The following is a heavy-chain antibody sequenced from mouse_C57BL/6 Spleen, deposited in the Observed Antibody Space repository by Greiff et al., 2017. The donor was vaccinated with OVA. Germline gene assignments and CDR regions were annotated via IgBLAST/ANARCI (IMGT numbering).Heavy chain of an antibody. CDR3: AREKAAYYGNWGYFDY. V-gene: IGHV1-82*01. CDR1: GYAFSSSW. J-gene: IGHJ2*01. Sequence: VQLQQSGPELVKPGASVKISCKASGYAFSSSWMNWVKQRPGKGLEWIGRIYPGDGDTNYNGKFKGKATLTADKSSSTAYMQLSSLTSEDSAVYFCAREKAAYYGNWGYFDYWGQGTTLTVSS. CDR2: IYPGDGDT. D-gene: IGHD2-10*01.